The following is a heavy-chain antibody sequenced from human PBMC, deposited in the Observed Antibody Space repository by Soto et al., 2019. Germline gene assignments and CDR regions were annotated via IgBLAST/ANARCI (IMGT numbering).Heavy chain of an antibody. J-gene: IGHJ3*02. V-gene: IGHV4-34*01. CDR3: ARTGYCSGGSCYSAFDI. CDR2: INHSGST. D-gene: IGHD2-15*01. Sequence: SETLSLTCAVYGGSFSGYYWSWIRQPPGKGLEWIGEINHSGSTNYNPSLKSRVTISVDTSKNQFSLKLSSVTAADTAVYYCARTGYCSGGSCYSAFDIWGQGTMVTVSS. CDR1: GGSFSGYY.